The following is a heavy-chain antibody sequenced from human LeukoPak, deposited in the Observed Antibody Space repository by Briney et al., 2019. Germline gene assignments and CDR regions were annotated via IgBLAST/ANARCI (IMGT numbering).Heavy chain of an antibody. CDR1: GLTFSSHA. CDR2: ISGSGDRT. CDR3: AKGETYYDFWSGYTSLKWFDP. D-gene: IGHD3-3*01. Sequence: GGPLRLSCEPSGLTFSSHAMNWVPQAPGKGLEWVSVISGSGDRTNYADSVKGRFTVSRDNSKNMLYLQMNSLRAEDTAVYYCAKGETYYDFWSGYTSLKWFDPWGQGTLVTVSS. J-gene: IGHJ5*02. V-gene: IGHV3-23*01.